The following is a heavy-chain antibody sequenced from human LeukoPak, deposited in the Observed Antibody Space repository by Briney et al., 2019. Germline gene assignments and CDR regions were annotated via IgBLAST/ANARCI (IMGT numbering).Heavy chain of an antibody. Sequence: GGSLRLSCAASGFTFSVYAMSWVRQAPGKGLEWVSATSGSGGSTFSADSVKDRFTVSRDNSQNTLYLQLNSLRAEDTAVYYCARDWTLNYWGQGTLVTVSS. CDR1: GFTFSVYA. V-gene: IGHV3-23*01. CDR3: ARDWTLNY. D-gene: IGHD3/OR15-3a*01. J-gene: IGHJ4*02. CDR2: TSGSGGST.